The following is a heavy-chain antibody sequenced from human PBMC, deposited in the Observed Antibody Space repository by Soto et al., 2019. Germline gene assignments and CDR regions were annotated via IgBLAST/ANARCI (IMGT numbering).Heavy chain of an antibody. D-gene: IGHD1-26*01. CDR3: AKDKGDDEWEPYYGMDV. CDR2: ISGSGGST. V-gene: IGHV3-23*01. J-gene: IGHJ6*02. Sequence: GGSLRLSCAASGFTFSSYAMSWVRQAPGKGLEWVSAISGSGGSTYYADSVKGRFTISRDNSKNTLYLQMNSLRAEDTAVYYCAKDKGDDEWEPYYGMDVWGQGTTVTVSS. CDR1: GFTFSSYA.